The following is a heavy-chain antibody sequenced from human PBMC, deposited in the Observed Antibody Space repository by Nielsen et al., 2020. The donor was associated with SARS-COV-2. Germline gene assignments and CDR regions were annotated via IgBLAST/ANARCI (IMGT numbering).Heavy chain of an antibody. CDR3: ARDLGLGRAAMEPLGY. D-gene: IGHD5-18*01. CDR1: GFTFSSYS. CDR2: ISSSSSYI. J-gene: IGHJ4*02. Sequence: GESLKISCAASGFTFSSYSMNWVRQAPGKGLEWVSSISSSSSYIYYADSVKGRFTISRDNAKNSLYLQMNSLRAEDTAVYYCARDLGLGRAAMEPLGYWGQGTLVTVSS. V-gene: IGHV3-21*01.